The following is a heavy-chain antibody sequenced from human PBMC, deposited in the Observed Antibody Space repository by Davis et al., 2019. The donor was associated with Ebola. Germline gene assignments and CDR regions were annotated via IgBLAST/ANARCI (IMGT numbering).Heavy chain of an antibody. CDR3: AREAIAVAEFSWFDP. J-gene: IGHJ5*02. CDR1: GGTFSSYA. Sequence: AASVKVSCKASGGTFSSYAISWVRQAPGQGLEWMGIINPSGGSTSYAQKFQGRVTMTRDTSTSTVYMELRSLRSDDTAVYYCAREAIAVAEFSWFDPWGQGTLVTVSS. D-gene: IGHD6-19*01. V-gene: IGHV1-46*01. CDR2: INPSGGST.